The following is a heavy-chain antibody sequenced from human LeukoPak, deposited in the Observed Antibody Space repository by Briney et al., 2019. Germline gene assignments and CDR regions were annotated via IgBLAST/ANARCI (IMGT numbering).Heavy chain of an antibody. CDR3: AADHGRYEGAFGL. D-gene: IGHD5-12*01. CDR2: VHTSGT. CDR1: GGSVSSESFY. Sequence: SETLSLTCTVSGGSVSSESFYWSWIRQPPGKGLEYIGYVHTSGTDYNPSLRSRLSISVDTSENQLSLKLSSVTASDTAVYYCAADHGRYEGAFGLWGQGTMVTVSS. J-gene: IGHJ3*01. V-gene: IGHV4-61*01.